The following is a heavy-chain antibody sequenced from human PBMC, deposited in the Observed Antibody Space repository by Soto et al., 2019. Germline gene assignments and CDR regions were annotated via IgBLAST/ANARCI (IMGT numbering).Heavy chain of an antibody. CDR3: PRDRSGSDTSYDY. CDR2: IYYSGST. V-gene: IGHV4-30-4*01. Sequence: PSETLSLTGTVSGGSISSGDYYWSWIRQPPGKGLEWIGYIYYSGSTYYNPSLKSRVTISVDTSKNQFSLKLSSVTAADPAVSYRPRDRSGSDTSYDYWRHRTLVTVSS. J-gene: IGHJ4*01. D-gene: IGHD5-12*01. CDR1: GGSISSGDYY.